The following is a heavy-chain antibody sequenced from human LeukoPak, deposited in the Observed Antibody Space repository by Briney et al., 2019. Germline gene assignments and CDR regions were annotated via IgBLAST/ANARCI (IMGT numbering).Heavy chain of an antibody. CDR3: AKEGTPQVSTWYDL. D-gene: IGHD3-10*01. CDR1: GVTLSPYG. V-gene: IGHV3-30*18. Sequence: GMSLRLSCAASGVTLSPYGMHGVRQAPGKGLEWVAVISYEGGTQHYADAVKGRFITSSARPRNTLYLKMNILRTEDTAVYYCAKEGTPQVSTWYDLWGQGTQVIVSS. CDR2: ISYEGGTQ. J-gene: IGHJ5*02.